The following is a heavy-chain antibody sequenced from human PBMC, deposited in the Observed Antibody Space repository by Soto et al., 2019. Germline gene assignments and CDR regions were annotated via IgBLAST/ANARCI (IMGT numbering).Heavy chain of an antibody. J-gene: IGHJ3*02. V-gene: IGHV5-51*01. CDR1: GYSFTSYW. D-gene: IGHD2-21*02. CDR3: ARLTPCGGDCYYAFDI. CDR2: IYPGDSDT. Sequence: GESLKISCKGSGYSFTSYWIGWVRQMPGKGLEWMGIIYPGDSDTRYSPSFQGQVTISADKSISTAYLQWSSLKASDTAMYYCARLTPCGGDCYYAFDIWGQGTMVTVSS.